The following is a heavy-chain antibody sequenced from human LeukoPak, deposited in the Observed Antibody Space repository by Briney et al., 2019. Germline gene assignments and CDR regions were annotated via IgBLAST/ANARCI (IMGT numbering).Heavy chain of an antibody. V-gene: IGHV3-23*01. CDR2: ISGGGDIT. Sequence: PAGTLRLSCAAYGFTFSTYAMSWVRQAPGKGLEWVSAISGGGDITYYADSVKGRFTISRDSSKSTLFLQMNSLRAEDTAVYYCAKVGNGDYWGQGTLVTVSS. J-gene: IGHJ4*02. CDR3: AKVGNGDY. CDR1: GFTFSTYA.